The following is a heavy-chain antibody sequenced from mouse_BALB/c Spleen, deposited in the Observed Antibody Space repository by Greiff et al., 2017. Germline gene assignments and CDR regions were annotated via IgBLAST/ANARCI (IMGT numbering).Heavy chain of an antibody. CDR1: GYTFTDYE. J-gene: IGHJ1*01. CDR3: TRFGYWYFDV. Sequence: QVQLQQSGAELVRPGASVTLSCKASGYTFTDYEMHWVKQTPVHGLEWIGAIDPETGGTAYNQKFKGKATLTADKSSSTAYMELRSLTSEDSAVYYCTRFGYWYFDVWGAGTTVTVAS. CDR2: IDPETGGT. V-gene: IGHV1-15*01.